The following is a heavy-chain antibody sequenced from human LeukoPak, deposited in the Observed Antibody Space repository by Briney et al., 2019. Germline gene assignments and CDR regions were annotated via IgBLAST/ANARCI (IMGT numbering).Heavy chain of an antibody. J-gene: IGHJ4*02. Sequence: SQTLSLTCTVSGGSISSGGYYWSWIRQPPGKGLEWIGYIYYSGSTNYNPSLKSRVTISVDTSKNQFSLKLSSVTAADTAVYYCARDRRYYDSSGYQKAHFDYWGQGTLVTVSS. CDR2: IYYSGST. CDR3: ARDRRYYDSSGYQKAHFDY. CDR1: GGSISSGGYY. D-gene: IGHD3-22*01. V-gene: IGHV4-61*08.